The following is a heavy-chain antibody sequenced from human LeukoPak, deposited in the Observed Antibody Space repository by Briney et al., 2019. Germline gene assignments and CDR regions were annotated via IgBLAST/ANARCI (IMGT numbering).Heavy chain of an antibody. CDR2: IKSKSDGGTI. V-gene: IGHV3-15*01. CDR3: TTRRQDGW. J-gene: IGHJ4*02. D-gene: IGHD2-15*01. Sequence: GGSLRLSCVGSGFTFSDAWMSWVRQAPGKGGEWVGRIKSKSDGGTIDYAAPVKGRFTISRDDSRNTLYLQMNSLKTEDTAVYYCTTRRQDGWWGQGTLVTVS. CDR1: GFTFSDAW.